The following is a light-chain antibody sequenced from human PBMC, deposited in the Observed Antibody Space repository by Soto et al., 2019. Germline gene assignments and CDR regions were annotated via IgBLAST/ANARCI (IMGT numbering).Light chain of an antibody. V-gene: IGKV3-20*01. CDR2: GSS. CDR3: QQFSSYPLT. CDR1: QSVSSNY. J-gene: IGKJ4*01. Sequence: EIVLTQSPGTLSLSPGERATLSCRASQSVSSNYLAWYQQKAGQAPRLLIYGSSSRATGIPDRFSGSGSGTDFTLTISRLEPEDFAVYYCQQFSSYPLTFGGGTKVEIK.